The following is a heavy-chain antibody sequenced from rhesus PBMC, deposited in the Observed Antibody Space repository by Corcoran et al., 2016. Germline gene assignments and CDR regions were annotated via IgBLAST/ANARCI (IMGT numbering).Heavy chain of an antibody. V-gene: IGHV4S11*01. CDR1: GGSISGSY. J-gene: IGHJ4*01. CDR3: ARRFDY. CDR2: IYGSGSTT. Sequence: QVQLQESGPGLVKPSETLSLTCTVSGGSISGSYWNWVRQPPGKGLEWIGNIYGSGSTTNYNPSLKSRVTLSVDTSKNQLSLKLSSVTAADTAVYYCARRFDYWGQGVLVTVSS.